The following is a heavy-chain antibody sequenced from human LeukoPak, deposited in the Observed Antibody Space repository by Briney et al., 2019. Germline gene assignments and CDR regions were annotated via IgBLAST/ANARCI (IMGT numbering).Heavy chain of an antibody. CDR2: IYHSGST. D-gene: IGHD2-15*01. J-gene: IGHJ4*02. V-gene: IGHV4-38-2*01. Sequence: SETLSLTCAVSGYSISSGYYWGWIRQPPGKGLEWIGSIYHSGSTYYNPSLKRRVTISVDTSKNQFPLKLSSVTAADTAVYYCARAESGGDFDYWGQGTLVTVSS. CDR1: GYSISSGYY. CDR3: ARAESGGDFDY.